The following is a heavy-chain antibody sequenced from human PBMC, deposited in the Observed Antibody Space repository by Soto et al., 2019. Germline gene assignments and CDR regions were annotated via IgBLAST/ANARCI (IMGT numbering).Heavy chain of an antibody. Sequence: SCAASGSSFPNYLMHWVSQTPDKGLEWLAVISHDGVTKNSSDSVKGRFSISRDNSRNRLYLDMNSLRTEDTAMYYCVRGGYSSSWERLDPWGQGTLVTVSS. CDR3: VRGGYSSSWERLDP. CDR1: GSSFPNYL. D-gene: IGHD4-4*01. J-gene: IGHJ5*02. CDR2: ISHDGVTK. V-gene: IGHV3-30*13.